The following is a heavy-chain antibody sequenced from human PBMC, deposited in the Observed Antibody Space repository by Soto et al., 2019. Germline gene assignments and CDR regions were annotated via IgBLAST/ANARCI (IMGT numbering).Heavy chain of an antibody. J-gene: IGHJ4*02. CDR1: GDSISSYY. CDR3: ARNADYSMYYFDS. CDR2: IYYSGST. Sequence: SETLSLTCTVSGDSISSYYWSWIRQPPGKGLEWIGYIYYSGSTNYNPSIKSRVTISVDTSKNQFSLNLSFVTAADTAVYYCARNADYSMYYFDSWGQGSLVTVSS. D-gene: IGHD2-21*01. V-gene: IGHV4-59*01.